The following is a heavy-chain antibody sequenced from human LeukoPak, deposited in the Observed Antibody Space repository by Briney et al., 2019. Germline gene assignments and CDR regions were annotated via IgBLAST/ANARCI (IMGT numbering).Heavy chain of an antibody. CDR2: IYYSGST. Sequence: SETLSLTCTVSGGSISSSSYYWGWIRQPPGKGLEWIGSIYYSGSTYYNPSLKSRVTISVDTSKNQFSLKLSSVTAADTAVYYCARHKSKWNTPYNRFDPWGQGTLVTVSS. CDR3: ARHKSKWNTPYNRFDP. D-gene: IGHD1-20*01. J-gene: IGHJ5*02. V-gene: IGHV4-39*01. CDR1: GGSISSSSYY.